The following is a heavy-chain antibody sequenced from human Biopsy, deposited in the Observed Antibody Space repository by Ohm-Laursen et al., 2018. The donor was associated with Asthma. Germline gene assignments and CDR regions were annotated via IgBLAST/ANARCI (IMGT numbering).Heavy chain of an antibody. CDR3: ARDIVATMIGYYYYGMDV. V-gene: IGHV3-7*01. CDR1: GFTFGDYW. D-gene: IGHD5-12*01. CDR2: IKHDGTEK. Sequence: SLRLSCSASGFTFGDYWMSWVRQVPGKGLEWVANIKHDGTEKNHVDSLKGRFIISRDNSKNTLYLQMNSLRAEDTAVYYCARDIVATMIGYYYYGMDVWGQGTTVTVSS. J-gene: IGHJ6*02.